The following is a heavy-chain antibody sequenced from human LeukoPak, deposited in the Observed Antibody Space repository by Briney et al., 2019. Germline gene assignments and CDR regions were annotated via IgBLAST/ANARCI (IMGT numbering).Heavy chain of an antibody. CDR3: ARAAYDSNGFTANHDY. CDR2: LYSDGTT. CDR1: GFIVSSNY. J-gene: IGHJ4*02. D-gene: IGHD3-22*01. V-gene: IGHV3-53*01. Sequence: GGSLRLSCAASGFIVSSNYMSWVRQAPGKGLEWVSVLYSDGTTYYADSVKGRFTISRDNSKNTLYLQMNNLRAEDTAVYYCARAAYDSNGFTANHDYWGQGTLVTVS.